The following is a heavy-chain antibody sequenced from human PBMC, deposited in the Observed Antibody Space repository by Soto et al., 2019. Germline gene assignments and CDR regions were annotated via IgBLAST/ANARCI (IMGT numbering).Heavy chain of an antibody. CDR1: GYTFTSYA. CDR2: ISAYNGNT. J-gene: IGHJ5*02. V-gene: IGHV1-18*01. D-gene: IGHD3-22*01. CDR3: ARAKPDYYDSSGYYWARFDP. Sequence: ASVKVSCKASGYTFTSYAMHWVRQAPGQGLEWMGWISAYNGNTNYAQKLQGRVTMTTDTSTSTAYMELRSLRSDDTAVYYCARAKPDYYDSSGYYWARFDPWGQGTLVTVSS.